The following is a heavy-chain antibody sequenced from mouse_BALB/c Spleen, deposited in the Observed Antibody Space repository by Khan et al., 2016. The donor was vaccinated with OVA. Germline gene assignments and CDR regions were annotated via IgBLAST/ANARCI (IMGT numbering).Heavy chain of an antibody. D-gene: IGHD1-2*01. CDR3: ARGSHYDGYEYFDV. CDR2: INPYNGAT. J-gene: IGHJ1*01. V-gene: IGHV1-26*01. Sequence: EVQLQQSGPELVKPGASVKISCKASGYSFTGYYMHWVKQSHVKSLEWIGRINPYNGATSYNQNFKDKASLTVDKSSSTAYMELHSLTSEYSAVDYCARGSHYDGYEYFDVWGAGTTVTVSS. CDR1: GYSFTGYY.